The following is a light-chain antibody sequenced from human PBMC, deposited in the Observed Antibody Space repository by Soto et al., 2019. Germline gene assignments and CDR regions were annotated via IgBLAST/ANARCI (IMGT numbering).Light chain of an antibody. Sequence: EIVMTQSPATLSVSPGGRVTLSCRASQSISSHLDWYQQRPGRTPSLLIYDSSSRVTDIPARFSGSGSGTEFTLTISSLQSEDFAVYYCQQYHEWPMTFGQGTRLEIK. J-gene: IGKJ5*01. CDR1: QSISSH. CDR3: QQYHEWPMT. V-gene: IGKV3-15*01. CDR2: DSS.